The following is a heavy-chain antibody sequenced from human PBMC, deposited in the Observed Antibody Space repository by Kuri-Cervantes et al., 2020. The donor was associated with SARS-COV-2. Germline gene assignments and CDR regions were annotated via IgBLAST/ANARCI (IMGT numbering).Heavy chain of an antibody. CDR1: GYSISSSYY. V-gene: IGHV4-4*07. Sequence: SQTLSLTCAVSGYSISSSYYWSWIRQPAGKGLEWIGRIYTSGSTNYNPSLKSRVTMSVDTSKNQFSLKLSSVTAADTAVYYCARDKGSGSYRWFDPWGQGTLVTVSS. J-gene: IGHJ5*02. CDR2: IYTSGST. D-gene: IGHD1-26*01. CDR3: ARDKGSGSYRWFDP.